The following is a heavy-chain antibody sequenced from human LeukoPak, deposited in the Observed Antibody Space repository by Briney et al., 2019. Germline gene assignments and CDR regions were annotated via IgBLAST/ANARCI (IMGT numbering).Heavy chain of an antibody. D-gene: IGHD1-14*01. J-gene: IGHJ4*02. CDR3: TTVFSGGISDY. V-gene: IGHV3-15*01. Sequence: KPGGSLRLSCAASGFTFSNAWMSWVRQAPRQGQELVGRIKSKTDGGTTDYAAPVKGRFTISRDDSKNTLYLQMNSLKAEDTAVYYCTTVFSGGISDYWGQGTLVTVSS. CDR1: GFTFSNAW. CDR2: IKSKTDGGTT.